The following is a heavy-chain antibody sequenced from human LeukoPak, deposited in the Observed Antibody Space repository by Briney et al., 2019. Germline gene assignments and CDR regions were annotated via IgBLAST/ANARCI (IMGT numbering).Heavy chain of an antibody. D-gene: IGHD1-1*01. Sequence: GGSLRLSCTASGFTFGDYAMSWFRQAPGKGLGWVGFIRSKAYGETADYAASVKGRFTISRDDSKAIAYLQMNSLKTEDTVVYHCTRDRGAYNLYDYWGQGTLVTVSS. V-gene: IGHV3-49*03. CDR1: GFTFGDYA. CDR2: IRSKAYGETA. J-gene: IGHJ4*02. CDR3: TRDRGAYNLYDY.